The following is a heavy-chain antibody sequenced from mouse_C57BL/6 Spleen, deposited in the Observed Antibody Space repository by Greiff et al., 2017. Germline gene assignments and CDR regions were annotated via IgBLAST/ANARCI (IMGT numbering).Heavy chain of an antibody. Sequence: EVQRVESGGGLVKPGGSLKLSGAASGFTFSDYGMHWVRQAPEKGLEWVAYISSGSSTIYYADTVKGRFTISRDNAKNTLFLQMTSLRSEDTAMYYCARSYYYYDDAMDYWGQGTSVTVSS. CDR1: GFTFSDYG. J-gene: IGHJ4*01. D-gene: IGHD2-4*01. V-gene: IGHV5-17*01. CDR2: ISSGSSTI. CDR3: ARSYYYYDDAMDY.